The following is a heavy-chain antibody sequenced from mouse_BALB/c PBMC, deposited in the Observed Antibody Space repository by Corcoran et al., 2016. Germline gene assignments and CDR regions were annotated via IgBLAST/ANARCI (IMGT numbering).Heavy chain of an antibody. J-gene: IGHJ3*01. CDR1: GYTFTSYT. D-gene: IGHD2-4*01. CDR2: INPSSGYT. V-gene: IGHV1-4*02. CDR3: ARRGDYAWFAY. Sequence: QVQLQQSAAELARPGASVKMSCKASGYTFTSYTMHWVKQRPGQGLEWIGYINPSSGYTEYNQKFKDKTTLTADKSSSTAYMQLSSLTSEDSAVYYCARRGDYAWFAYWDQGTLVTVSA.